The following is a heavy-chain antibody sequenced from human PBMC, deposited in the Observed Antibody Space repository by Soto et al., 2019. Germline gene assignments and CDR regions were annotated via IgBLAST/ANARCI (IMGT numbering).Heavy chain of an antibody. CDR2: VSPNGQGI. J-gene: IGHJ4*02. Sequence: GGSLRLSCAASGFTLGRYGMSWVRQAPGKGLEWVSAVSPNGQGIYYADSVRGRFTISRDFSKNTVFLHMDSLRAEDTAVYYCAKARDYPRDYFHYWGQGTLVTVSS. CDR3: AKARDYPRDYFHY. CDR1: GFTLGRYG. D-gene: IGHD3-10*01. V-gene: IGHV3-23*01.